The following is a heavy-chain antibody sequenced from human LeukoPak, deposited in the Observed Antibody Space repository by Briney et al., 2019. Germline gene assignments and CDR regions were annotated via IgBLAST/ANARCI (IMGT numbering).Heavy chain of an antibody. CDR2: ISSSSSYI. D-gene: IGHD5-18*01. CDR1: GFTFSVYS. CDR3: ARDFSSAMVLSNFDY. J-gene: IGHJ4*02. Sequence: GGSLRLSCAASGFTFSVYSMNWIRQAPGKGLEWVSSISSSSSYIYYADSVKGRFTISRDNAKSSLYLQMNSLRAEDTAVYYCARDFSSAMVLSNFDYWGQGTLVTVSS. V-gene: IGHV3-21*01.